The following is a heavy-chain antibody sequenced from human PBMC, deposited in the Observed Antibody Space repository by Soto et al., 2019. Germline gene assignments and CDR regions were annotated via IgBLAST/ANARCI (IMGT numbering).Heavy chain of an antibody. D-gene: IGHD2-8*01. Sequence: SETLSLTCTVSGGYLSSGGYYWSWIRQHPGKGLEWIGYIYYSGSTYYNPSLKSRVTISVDTSKNQFSLKLSSVTAADTAVYYCARVANGLFDYWGQGTLVTVSS. CDR3: ARVANGLFDY. CDR1: GGYLSSGGYY. J-gene: IGHJ4*02. V-gene: IGHV4-31*03. CDR2: IYYSGST.